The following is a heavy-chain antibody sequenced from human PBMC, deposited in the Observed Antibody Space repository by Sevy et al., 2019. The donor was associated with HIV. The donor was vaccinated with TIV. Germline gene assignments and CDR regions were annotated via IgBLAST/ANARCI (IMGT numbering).Heavy chain of an antibody. CDR2: FDPEDGET. CDR3: ATTKDYYDSSGYPFDY. V-gene: IGHV1-24*01. J-gene: IGHJ4*02. Sequence: ASVKVSCKVSGYTLTELSMHWLRQAPGKGLEWVGSFDPEDGETVYEHNFQGRVSMTEDTSTDTAYLEVISLKFEDTAVYYCATTKDYYDSSGYPFDYLGQGTLVTVSS. CDR1: GYTLTELS. D-gene: IGHD3-22*01.